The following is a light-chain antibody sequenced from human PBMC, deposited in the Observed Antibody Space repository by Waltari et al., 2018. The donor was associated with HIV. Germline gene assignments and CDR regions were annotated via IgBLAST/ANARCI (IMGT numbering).Light chain of an antibody. V-gene: IGLV3-21*02. J-gene: IGLJ2*01. CDR2: DDS. CDR3: QVWHSNSDHVV. CDR1: NIGRQS. Sequence: SYVLTQPPSVSVAPGQTARITCEGNNIGRQSVHWYQRRPGQAPALVVHDDSDRPAGIPERFSGSNSGNTATLTISRVEAGDEADYYCQVWHSNSDHVVFGGGTKLTVL.